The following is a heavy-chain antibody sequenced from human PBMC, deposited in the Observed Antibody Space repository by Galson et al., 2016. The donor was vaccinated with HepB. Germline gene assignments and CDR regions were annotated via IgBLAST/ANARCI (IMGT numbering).Heavy chain of an antibody. CDR2: ISPYHGQT. CDR1: GYSFTTLA. J-gene: IGHJ6*02. CDR3: VRSRGCPIVVVAAKLEV. V-gene: IGHV1-18*01. D-gene: IGHD2-2*01. Sequence: SVKVSCKASGYSFTTLAISWVRQAPGQGLEWMGWISPYHGQTKYAQKFQGRVTMTADTFTSTAYMDLRGLTSDDTAMYFCVRSRGCPIVVVAAKLEVWGQGTTVIVAS.